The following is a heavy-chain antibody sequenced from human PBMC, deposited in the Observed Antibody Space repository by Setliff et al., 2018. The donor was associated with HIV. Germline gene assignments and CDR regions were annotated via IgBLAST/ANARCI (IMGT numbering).Heavy chain of an antibody. D-gene: IGHD6-19*01. J-gene: IGHJ4*02. CDR2: ISSSGSTI. CDR3: AKSASWDLRGWLH. V-gene: IGHV3-23*01. CDR1: GFIFNNYA. Sequence: PGGSLRLSCAASGFIFNNYAMSWIRQAPGKGLEWVSYISSSGSTIYSADSVKGRFTISRDNSKNTIYLQMSSLRAEDSAVYYCAKSASWDLRGWLHWGQGTLVTVSS.